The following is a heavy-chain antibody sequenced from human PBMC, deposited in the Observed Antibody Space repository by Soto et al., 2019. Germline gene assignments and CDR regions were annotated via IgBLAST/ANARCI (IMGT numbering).Heavy chain of an antibody. V-gene: IGHV3-23*01. CDR2: ISASGGST. Sequence: GSLRLSCAASGFTFSSYAMSWVRQAPGKGLEWVSTISASGGSTYHADSVKGRFTISRDNSKNTLYLQMNSLRDEDTAAYYCAKRATGTYFDYWGQGTLVTVSS. D-gene: IGHD1-1*01. CDR3: AKRATGTYFDY. CDR1: GFTFSSYA. J-gene: IGHJ4*02.